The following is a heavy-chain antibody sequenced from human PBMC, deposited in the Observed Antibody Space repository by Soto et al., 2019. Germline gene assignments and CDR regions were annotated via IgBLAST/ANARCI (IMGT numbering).Heavy chain of an antibody. V-gene: IGHV4-59*01. Sequence: PSETLSLTCTVSGGSISSYYWSWIRQPLGKGLEWIGYIYYSGSTNYNPSLKSRVTISVDTSKNQFSLKLSSVTAADTAVYYCARVSYGSGITVTGFDYWGQGTLVTVSS. CDR3: ARVSYGSGITVTGFDY. CDR1: GGSISSYY. J-gene: IGHJ4*02. D-gene: IGHD3-10*01. CDR2: IYYSGST.